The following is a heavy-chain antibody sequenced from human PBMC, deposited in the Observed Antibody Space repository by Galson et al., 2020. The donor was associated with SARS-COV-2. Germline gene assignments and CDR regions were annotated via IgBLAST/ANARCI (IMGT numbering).Heavy chain of an antibody. Sequence: GESLKISCAASGFTFSSYGMHWVRQAPGKGLEWVAVIWYDGSNKYYADSVKGRFTISRDNSKNTLYLQMNSLRAEDTAVYYCARDYGFCSSTSCYSSEVDSWGQGTLVTVSS. CDR2: IWYDGSNK. CDR1: GFTFSSYG. V-gene: IGHV3-33*01. CDR3: ARDYGFCSSTSCYSSEVDS. D-gene: IGHD2-2*01. J-gene: IGHJ4*02.